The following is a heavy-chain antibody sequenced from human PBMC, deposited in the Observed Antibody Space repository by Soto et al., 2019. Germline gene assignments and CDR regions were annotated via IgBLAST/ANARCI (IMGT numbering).Heavy chain of an antibody. CDR3: ARVDIVTTNWFDP. J-gene: IGHJ5*02. D-gene: IGHD5-12*01. Sequence: SDTLSLTCAVYGGSFSGYYWSWIRQPPGKGLEWIGEINHRGYTTYNPSLKSRVTISVDTSKNQFSLKLSSVTAADTAVYYCARVDIVTTNWFDPWGQGTPVTVSS. CDR1: GGSFSGYY. V-gene: IGHV4-34*01. CDR2: INHRGYT.